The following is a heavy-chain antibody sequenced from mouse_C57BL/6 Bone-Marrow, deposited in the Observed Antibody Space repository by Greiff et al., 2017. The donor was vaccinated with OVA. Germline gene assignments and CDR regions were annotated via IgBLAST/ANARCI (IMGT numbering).Heavy chain of an antibody. D-gene: IGHD1-1*01. CDR3: ARDQSITTVVAHWYFDV. Sequence: EVKLVESEGGLVQPGSSMKLSCTASGFTFSDYYMAWVRQVPEKGLEWVANINYDGSSTYYLDSLKSRFIISRDNAKNILYLQMSSLKSEDTATYYCARDQSITTVVAHWYFDVWGTGTTVTVSS. CDR1: GFTFSDYY. J-gene: IGHJ1*03. CDR2: INYDGSST. V-gene: IGHV5-16*01.